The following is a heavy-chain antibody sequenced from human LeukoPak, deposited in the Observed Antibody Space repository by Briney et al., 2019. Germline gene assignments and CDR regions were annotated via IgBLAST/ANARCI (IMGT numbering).Heavy chain of an antibody. J-gene: IGHJ6*02. CDR2: INHSGST. D-gene: IGHD1-14*01. CDR1: GGSFSGYY. Sequence: SETLSLTCAVYGGSFSGYYWSWIRQPPGKGLEWIGEINHSGSTNYNPSLKSRVTISVDTPKNQFSLKLSSVTAADTAVYYCARGRNHPYCYGMDVWRQGTTVTVSS. CDR3: ARGRNHPYCYGMDV. V-gene: IGHV4-34*01.